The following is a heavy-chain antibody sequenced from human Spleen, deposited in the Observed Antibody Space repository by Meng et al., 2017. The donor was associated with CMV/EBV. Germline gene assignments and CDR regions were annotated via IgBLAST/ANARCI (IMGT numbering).Heavy chain of an antibody. V-gene: IGHV3-23*01. CDR3: ARDREYYDSGSYYPA. J-gene: IGHJ5*02. Sequence: GESLKISCAASGFTFRSYAMHWVRQAPGKGLEWVSGISGSGDYTYYADSVKGRFTISRDNSKSTLYLQMNSLRAEDTAIYYCARDREYYDSGSYYPAWGQGTLVTVSS. CDR1: GFTFRSYA. CDR2: ISGSGDYT. D-gene: IGHD3-10*01.